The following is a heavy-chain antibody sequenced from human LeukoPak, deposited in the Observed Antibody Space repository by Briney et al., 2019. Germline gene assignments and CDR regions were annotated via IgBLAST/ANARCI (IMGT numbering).Heavy chain of an antibody. D-gene: IGHD2-21*02. CDR2: IYRGGTT. CDR3: VRGNCGGDCYRYFDV. CDR1: GFTVSNNY. V-gene: IGHV3-53*01. Sequence: GGSLRLSCAASGFTVSNNYMSWVRQAPGQGLNWGSVIYRGGTTYYADSVKGRFTISRDNSKNTLYLQMNSLRAEDTAVYYCVRGNCGGDCYRYFDVWGRGTLVTVSS. J-gene: IGHJ2*01.